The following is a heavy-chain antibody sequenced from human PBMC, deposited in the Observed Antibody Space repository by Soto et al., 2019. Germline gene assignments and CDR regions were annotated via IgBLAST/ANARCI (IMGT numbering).Heavy chain of an antibody. D-gene: IGHD3-16*01. V-gene: IGHV3-73*01. J-gene: IGHJ5*02. CDR3: TRDLFSYDYSGILWFDP. Sequence: GWSLRLAFAASGFAFSGSAMYWVRQASGKGPEWVGRIRSKGHNYATEYAASVKGRFTISRDDSKNTAYLQMNNLQTEDTAVYYCTRDLFSYDYSGILWFDPWGQGTLVTVSS. CDR1: GFAFSGSA. CDR2: IRSKGHNYAT.